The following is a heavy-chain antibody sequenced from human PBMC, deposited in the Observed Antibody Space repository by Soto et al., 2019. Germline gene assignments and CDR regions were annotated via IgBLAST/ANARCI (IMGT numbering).Heavy chain of an antibody. CDR1: GGSISSSSYY. D-gene: IGHD6-13*01. CDR3: ARHGAAAGTNWFDP. CDR2: IYYSGST. J-gene: IGHJ5*02. Sequence: PSETLSLTCTVSGGSISSSSYYWGWLRQPPGKGLEWFGSIYYSGSTYYNPSLRSRVTISVDTSKNQFSLKLSPGTAADTAVYYYARHGAAAGTNWFDPWGQGTLVTVSS. V-gene: IGHV4-39*01.